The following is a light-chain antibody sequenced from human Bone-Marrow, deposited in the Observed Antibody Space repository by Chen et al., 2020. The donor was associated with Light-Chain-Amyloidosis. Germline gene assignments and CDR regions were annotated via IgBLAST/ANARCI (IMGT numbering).Light chain of an antibody. Sequence: SYVLTQPSSVSVAPGPTATIACGGNNIGSTSVPWYQQTPGQAPLLVVYDDSDRPSGIPARLSGSNSGNTATLTISRVEAGDEADYYCQVWDRSSDRPVFGGGTKLTVL. J-gene: IGLJ3*02. CDR2: DDS. CDR1: NIGSTS. V-gene: IGLV3-21*02. CDR3: QVWDRSSDRPV.